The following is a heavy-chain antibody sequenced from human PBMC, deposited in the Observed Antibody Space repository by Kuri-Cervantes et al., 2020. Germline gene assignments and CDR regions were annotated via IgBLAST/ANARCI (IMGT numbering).Heavy chain of an antibody. CDR1: GYTFTNYA. J-gene: IGHJ4*02. D-gene: IGHD4-17*01. CDR3: ARDWSYGDYGYFDY. V-gene: IGHV1-3*01. Sequence: ASVKVSCKASGYTFTNYAMHWVRQAPGQRLEWMGWTNAGNGNTIYSQKFQGRVTITRDTSASTAYMELSSLRSEDTTVYYCARDWSYGDYGYFDYWGQGTLVTVSS. CDR2: TNAGNGNT.